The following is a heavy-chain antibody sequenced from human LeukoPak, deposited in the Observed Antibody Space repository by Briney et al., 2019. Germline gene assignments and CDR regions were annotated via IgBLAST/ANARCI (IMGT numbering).Heavy chain of an antibody. D-gene: IGHD2-2*01. CDR1: GGSISSYY. CDR2: IYYSGST. J-gene: IGHJ4*02. Sequence: TSETLSLTCTVSGGSISSYYWSWIRQPPGKGLEWIGYIYYSGSTNYNPSLKSRVTISVDTSKNQFSLKLSSVTAADTAVYYCARSGCSSTSCYQADYWGQGTLVTVSS. CDR3: ARSGCSSTSCYQADY. V-gene: IGHV4-59*08.